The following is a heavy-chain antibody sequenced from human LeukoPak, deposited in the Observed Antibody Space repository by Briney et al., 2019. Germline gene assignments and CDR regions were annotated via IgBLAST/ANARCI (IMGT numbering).Heavy chain of an antibody. D-gene: IGHD3-10*01. CDR1: GYTFSSFG. J-gene: IGHJ6*03. Sequence: ASVKVSCKASGYTFSSFGISWVRQAPGQGLEWMGWISAHSGDTKYAERLQGRVTMTTDTSTSTADMELRSLRSDDTAVYYCVRDRLVRGVNTNYYYYYMDVWGKGTTVTVSS. CDR3: VRDRLVRGVNTNYYYYYMDV. V-gene: IGHV1-18*01. CDR2: ISAHSGDT.